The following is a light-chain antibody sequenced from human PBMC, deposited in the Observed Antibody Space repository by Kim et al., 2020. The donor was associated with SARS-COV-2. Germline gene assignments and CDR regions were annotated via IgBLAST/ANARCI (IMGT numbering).Light chain of an antibody. CDR2: DVS. Sequence: GQTNTIAGTGTSSDVGGYNYVYWNQKQPGKAPKLRIYDVSNRPEGVYKRLSGSKYGNTASLTIYGLQAEDEADYYCSSYTSSSTVVFGGGTQLTVL. J-gene: IGLJ2*01. CDR1: SSDVGGYNY. V-gene: IGLV2-14*03. CDR3: SSYTSSSTVV.